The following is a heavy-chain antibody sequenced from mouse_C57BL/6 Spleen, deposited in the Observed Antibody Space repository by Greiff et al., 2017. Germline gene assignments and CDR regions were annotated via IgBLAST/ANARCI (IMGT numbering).Heavy chain of an antibody. V-gene: IGHV1-55*01. J-gene: IGHJ2*01. CDR2: IYPGSGST. CDR3: ARWGITKVVATRDY. D-gene: IGHD1-1*01. Sequence: QVQLQQPGAELVKPGASVKMSCKASGYTFTSYWITWVKQRPEQGLEWIGDIYPGSGSTNYNEKFKSKATLTVDTSSSTAYMQLSSLTSEDSAVYYCARWGITKVVATRDYWGQGTTLTVSS. CDR1: GYTFTSYW.